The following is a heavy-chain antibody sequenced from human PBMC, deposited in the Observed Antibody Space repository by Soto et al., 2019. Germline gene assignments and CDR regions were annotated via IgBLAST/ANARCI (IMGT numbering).Heavy chain of an antibody. CDR1: GGSISSYY. D-gene: IGHD3-10*01. Sequence: QVQLQESGPGLVKPSETLSLTCTVSGGSISSYYWSWIRQPPGKGLEWIGYIYYSGSTNYNPSLQGRVTISVATSKNQFSLKLSSVAAGDTAVYYCARVDAMVRGVISGETEDAFDIWGQGTMVTFSS. J-gene: IGHJ3*02. CDR3: ARVDAMVRGVISGETEDAFDI. V-gene: IGHV4-59*01. CDR2: IYYSGST.